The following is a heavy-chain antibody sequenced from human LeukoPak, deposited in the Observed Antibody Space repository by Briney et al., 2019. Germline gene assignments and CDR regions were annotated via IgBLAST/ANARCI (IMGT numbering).Heavy chain of an antibody. Sequence: ASVKVSCKASGYTFTSYGISWVRQAPGQGLAWMGWISAYNGNTNYAQKFQGRVTMTTDTSTSTAYMELRSLRSDDTAVYYCARDHSIITPYSGSYPPPHWFDPWGQGTLVTVSS. CDR2: ISAYNGNT. CDR3: ARDHSIITPYSGSYPPPHWFDP. CDR1: GYTFTSYG. J-gene: IGHJ5*02. D-gene: IGHD1-26*01. V-gene: IGHV1-18*01.